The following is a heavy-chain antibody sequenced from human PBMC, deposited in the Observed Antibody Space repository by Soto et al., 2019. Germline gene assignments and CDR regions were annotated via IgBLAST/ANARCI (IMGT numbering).Heavy chain of an antibody. CDR3: ARAAVAAGGPFDK. J-gene: IGHJ4*02. D-gene: IGHD2-15*01. Sequence: PSETLSLICAVSGGSFSGFFWGWIRQPPGKGLEWIGEVNHGGSTNYNPSLKSRVTISSDTSKNHFSLTLRSVTAADTAVYYCARAAVAAGGPFDKWGQGALVTVSS. V-gene: IGHV4-34*01. CDR2: VNHGGST. CDR1: GGSFSGFF.